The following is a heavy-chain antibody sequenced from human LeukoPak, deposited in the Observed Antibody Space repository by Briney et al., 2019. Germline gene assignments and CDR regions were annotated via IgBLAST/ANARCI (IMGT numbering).Heavy chain of an antibody. V-gene: IGHV4-59*08. D-gene: IGHD6-19*01. CDR2: IYYSGST. Sequence: SETLSLTCTVSGGSISSYYWSWIRQPPGKGLEWIGYIYYSGSTNYNPSLKSRVTISVDTSKNQFSLKLSSVTAADTAVYYCARGGWYEDYWGRGTLVTVSS. CDR3: ARGGWYEDY. J-gene: IGHJ4*02. CDR1: GGSISSYY.